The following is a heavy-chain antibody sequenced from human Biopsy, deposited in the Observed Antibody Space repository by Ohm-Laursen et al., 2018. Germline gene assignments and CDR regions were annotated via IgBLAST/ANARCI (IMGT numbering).Heavy chain of an antibody. CDR3: ARRGSGGRSFDY. CDR2: ISNSGNT. Sequence: SETLSLTCTVSGDSINSSYWSWIRQPPGKGLEWIGFISNSGNTNYNPSLKSRVTILVDTSKNQISLKLGSVTAADTAVFYCARRGSGGRSFDYWGQGSLVTVSS. V-gene: IGHV4-59*08. J-gene: IGHJ4*02. CDR1: GDSINSSY. D-gene: IGHD2-15*01.